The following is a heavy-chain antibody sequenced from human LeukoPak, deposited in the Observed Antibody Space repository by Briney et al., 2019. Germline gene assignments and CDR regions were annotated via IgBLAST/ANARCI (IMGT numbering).Heavy chain of an antibody. CDR3: ARHRRGYDDRIDY. J-gene: IGHJ4*02. Sequence: SETLSLTCTVSGGSISSSSYYWGWIRQPPGKGLEWIGSIYYSGNTFYNPSLKSRLTISVDTSKNHFSLKLSSVTAADTALYHRARHRRGYDDRIDYWGQGTLVTVSS. CDR2: IYYSGNT. CDR1: GGSISSSSYY. V-gene: IGHV4-39*01. D-gene: IGHD5-12*01.